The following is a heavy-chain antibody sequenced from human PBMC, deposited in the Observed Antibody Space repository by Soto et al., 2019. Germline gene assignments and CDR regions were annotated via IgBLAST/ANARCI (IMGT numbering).Heavy chain of an antibody. CDR3: ARYDYNGYYFDH. V-gene: IGHV1-46*01. CDR2: INPSGGST. D-gene: IGHD4-4*01. J-gene: IGHJ4*02. Sequence: ASVKVSCKASGYTFSTYYMHWVRQAPGQGYEWMGIINPSGGSTTYAQKFQGRVTMTRDTSTTTVYMELGSLKSEDTAVYYCARYDYNGYYFDHWGQGTLVTVPS. CDR1: GYTFSTYY.